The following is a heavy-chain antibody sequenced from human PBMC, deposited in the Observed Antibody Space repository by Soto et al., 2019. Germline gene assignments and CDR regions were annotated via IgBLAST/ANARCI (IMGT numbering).Heavy chain of an antibody. V-gene: IGHV3-11*01. D-gene: IGHD3-22*01. CDR3: ARERGYYYDSSGYLR. Sequence: GGSLRLSXAASGFTFSDYYMSWIRQAPGKGLEWVSYISSSGSTIYYADSVKGRFTISRDNAKNSLYLQMNSLRAEDTAVYYCARERGYYYDSSGYLRWGQGTLVTVSS. CDR2: ISSSGSTI. CDR1: GFTFSDYY. J-gene: IGHJ4*02.